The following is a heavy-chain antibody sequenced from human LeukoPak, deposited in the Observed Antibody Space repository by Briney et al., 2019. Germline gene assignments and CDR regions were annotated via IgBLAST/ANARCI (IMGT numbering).Heavy chain of an antibody. CDR1: GGSFSGYY. J-gene: IGHJ4*02. Sequence: SETLSLTCAVYGGSFSGYYWSWIRQPPGKGLEWIGEINHSGSTNYNPSLKSRVTISVDTSKNQFSLKLSSVTAADTAVYYCARYDCGGDCYSNWGQRTLVTASS. V-gene: IGHV4-34*01. CDR2: INHSGST. CDR3: ARYDCGGDCYSN. D-gene: IGHD2-21*01.